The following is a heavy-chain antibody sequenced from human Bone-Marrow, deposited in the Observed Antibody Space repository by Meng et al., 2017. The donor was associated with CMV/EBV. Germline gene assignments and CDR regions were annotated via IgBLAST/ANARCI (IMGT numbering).Heavy chain of an antibody. V-gene: IGHV1-2*02. CDR1: GYTFTGYY. CDR2: INPNSGGT. CDR3: ARGSGCGSKLLFDY. J-gene: IGHJ4*02. D-gene: IGHD3-10*01. Sequence: ASVKVSCKASGYTFTGYYMHWVRQAPGQGLEWMGWINPNSGGTNYAQKFQGRVTMTRDTSISTAYMELSRLRSDDTAVYYCARGSGCGSKLLFDYWGQGTLVTVSS.